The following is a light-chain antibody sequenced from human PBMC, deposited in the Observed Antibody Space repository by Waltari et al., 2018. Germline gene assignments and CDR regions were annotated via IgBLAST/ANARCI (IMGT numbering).Light chain of an antibody. CDR3: HQYGVSPWT. J-gene: IGKJ1*01. CDR2: DSS. Sequence: EIVLTQSPGTLSLSPGEGVTLSCRASQSVTSNYLAWYQQKPGQAPRLLIYDSSSRATGTPDRVSCSGSGTDFTLTISRLEPEDFAVYYCHQYGVSPWTFGLGTKVEIK. CDR1: QSVTSNY. V-gene: IGKV3-20*01.